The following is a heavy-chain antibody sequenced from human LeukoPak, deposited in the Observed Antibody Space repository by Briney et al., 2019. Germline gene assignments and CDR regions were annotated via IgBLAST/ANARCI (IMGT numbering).Heavy chain of an antibody. Sequence: ASVKVSCKASGYTFTSYGISWVRQAPGQGLEWMGWISAYNGNTNYAQKLQGRVTMTTDTSTSTAYMELRSLRSDDTAVYYCARSRDWSRSHYHYYMDVWGKGTTVTVSS. CDR2: ISAYNGNT. CDR1: GYTFTSYG. J-gene: IGHJ6*03. CDR3: ARSRDWSRSHYHYYMDV. D-gene: IGHD2-21*01. V-gene: IGHV1-18*01.